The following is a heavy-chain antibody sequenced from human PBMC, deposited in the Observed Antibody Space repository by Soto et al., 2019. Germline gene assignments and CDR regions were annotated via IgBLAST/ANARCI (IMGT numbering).Heavy chain of an antibody. V-gene: IGHV1-8*01. CDR2: MNPNSGNT. Sequence: SVKVSCEDCGYRFTSYDIYWVRQATGQGLEWMGWMNPNSGNTGYAQKFQGRVTMTRDTSISTAYMELSSLRSEDTAVYYCARGLYYYGMDVWGQGTTVTVSS. J-gene: IGHJ6*02. CDR1: GYRFTSYD. CDR3: ARGLYYYGMDV.